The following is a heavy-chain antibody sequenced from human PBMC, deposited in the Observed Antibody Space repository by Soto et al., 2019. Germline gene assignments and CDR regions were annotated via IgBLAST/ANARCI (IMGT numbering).Heavy chain of an antibody. J-gene: IGHJ2*01. Sequence: QVHLQESGPGVVKASETLSLTCSLSGGSTSGKYWSWIRQSAGKGLEWIGRIYSSGRTHYNPSLGSRVSMSVAQNSFSLRLTSVTAADTVIYSCARDFDVNTALDYWYFDLWGRGTQVSVSS. V-gene: IGHV4-4*07. CDR2: IYSSGRT. CDR1: GGSTSGKY. D-gene: IGHD3-9*01. CDR3: ARDFDVNTALDYWYFDL.